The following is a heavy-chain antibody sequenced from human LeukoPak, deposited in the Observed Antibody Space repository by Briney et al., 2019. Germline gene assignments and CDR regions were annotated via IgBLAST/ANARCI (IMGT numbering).Heavy chain of an antibody. J-gene: IGHJ4*02. V-gene: IGHV1-2*02. CDR1: GYTFTGDY. CDR2: INPNSGGT. CDR3: ARDLRVLRFLEWLLVY. Sequence: ASVKVSCKASGYTFTGDYMHWVRQAPGQGLEWMGWINPNSGGTNYAQKFQGRVTMTRDTSISTAYMELSRLRSDDTAVYYCARDLRVLRFLEWLLVYWGQGTLVTVPS. D-gene: IGHD3-3*01.